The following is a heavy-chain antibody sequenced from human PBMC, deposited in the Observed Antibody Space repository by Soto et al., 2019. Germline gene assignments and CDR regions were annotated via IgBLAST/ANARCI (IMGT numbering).Heavy chain of an antibody. V-gene: IGHV1-18*04. CDR2: ISAYNGNT. CDR1: GYTFTSYG. CDR3: ARVRFLEWLLCSYYGMDV. J-gene: IGHJ6*02. D-gene: IGHD3-3*01. Sequence: ASVKVSCKASGYTFTSYGISWVRQAPGQGLEWMGWISAYNGNTNYAQKLQGRVTMTTDTSTSTAYMELRSLRSDDTAVYYCARVRFLEWLLCSYYGMDVWGQGTTVTVSS.